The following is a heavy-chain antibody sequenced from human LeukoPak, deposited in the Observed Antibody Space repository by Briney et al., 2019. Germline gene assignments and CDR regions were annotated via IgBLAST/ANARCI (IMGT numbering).Heavy chain of an antibody. CDR1: GFSFTYSA. Sequence: GGSLRLSCAASGFSFTYSAMTWVRQAPGKGLEWVSGISRSGGSTSYADSVKGRFTISRDNSKNTLYLQMNSLRAEDTAVYYCAKGASSDWDKYFDYWGQGTLVTVSS. J-gene: IGHJ4*02. D-gene: IGHD6-19*01. CDR2: ISRSGGST. V-gene: IGHV3-23*01. CDR3: AKGASSDWDKYFDY.